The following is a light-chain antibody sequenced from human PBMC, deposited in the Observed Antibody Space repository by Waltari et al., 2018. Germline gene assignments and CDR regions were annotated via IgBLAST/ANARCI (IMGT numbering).Light chain of an antibody. CDR2: DAT. Sequence: EIVLTQSPGTLSLSPGDRATLSCRASQSVRSSYLAWYHQKPGQAPRPLIYDATSRATGIPDRFSGSGSGTDFTLTISRLEPEDFAVYYCQQYGSSSWTFGQGTKVEIK. CDR1: QSVRSSY. J-gene: IGKJ1*01. CDR3: QQYGSSSWT. V-gene: IGKV3-20*01.